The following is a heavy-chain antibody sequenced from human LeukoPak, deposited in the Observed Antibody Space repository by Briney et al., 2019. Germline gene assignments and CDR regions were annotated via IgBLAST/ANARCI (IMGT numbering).Heavy chain of an antibody. CDR3: AKGRCSRTICSFEN. CDR1: GFTFSSYA. J-gene: IGHJ4*02. CDR2: ITDSGGTT. V-gene: IGHV3-23*01. Sequence: GGSLRLSCAASGFTFSSYAMNWVRQAPGKGLEWVSTITDSGGTTSYADSVKGRFTTSRDNYKTTLYLQMNSLRAEDTALYYCAKGRCSRTICSFENWGQGTLVTVSS. D-gene: IGHD2-2*01.